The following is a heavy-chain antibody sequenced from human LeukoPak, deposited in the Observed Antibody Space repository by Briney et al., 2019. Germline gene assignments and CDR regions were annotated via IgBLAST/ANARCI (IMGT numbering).Heavy chain of an antibody. J-gene: IGHJ6*02. CDR1: GYTFTSYG. V-gene: IGHV1-18*01. CDR2: ISAYNGNT. D-gene: IGHD3-3*01. Sequence: ASVKVSCKASGYTFTSYGISWVRQAPGQGLEWMGWISAYNGNTNYAQKLQGRVTMTTDTSTSTAYMELRSLRSDDTAVYYCATDRRFLPSYGMDVWGQGTTVTVSS. CDR3: ATDRRFLPSYGMDV.